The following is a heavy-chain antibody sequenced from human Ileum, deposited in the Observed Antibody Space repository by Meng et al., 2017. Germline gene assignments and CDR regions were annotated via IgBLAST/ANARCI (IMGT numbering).Heavy chain of an antibody. CDR3: ARAPDTSGWYLGLIDY. Sequence: QPGPEWTKPGAPVKLSCKDTGYTVTSYYIHAGRQAPGQGLEWMGIINPRGGSTSHAQKFQGRVTMTRDTSPSTVYMELSSLRSEDTAVYYCARAPDTSGWYLGLIDYWGQGTLVTVSS. J-gene: IGHJ4*02. CDR1: GYTVTSYY. CDR2: INPRGGST. V-gene: IGHV1-46*01. D-gene: IGHD6-19*01.